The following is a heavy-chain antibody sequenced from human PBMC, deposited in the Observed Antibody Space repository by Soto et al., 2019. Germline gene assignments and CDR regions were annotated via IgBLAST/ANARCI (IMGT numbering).Heavy chain of an antibody. CDR2: IWYDGSEK. CDR3: ASGILTGGQWLDP. Sequence: QVQLLESGGGVVQPGRSLRLSCAASGFTFGSYAMHWVRQAPGRGLEWVAIIWYDGSEKYYADSVKGRFTISRDNSRNTLYLQMNRLRAEDTARYYCASGILTGGQWLDPWGQGTLVTVSS. V-gene: IGHV3-33*01. CDR1: GFTFGSYA. D-gene: IGHD3-9*01. J-gene: IGHJ5*02.